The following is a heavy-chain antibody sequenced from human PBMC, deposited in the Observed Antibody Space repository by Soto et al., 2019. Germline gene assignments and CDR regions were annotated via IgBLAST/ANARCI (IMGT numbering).Heavy chain of an antibody. CDR1: GGSISSYY. CDR2: IYYSGST. V-gene: IGHV4-59*01. J-gene: IGHJ6*02. Sequence: PSETLSLTCTVSGGSISSYYWSWIRQPPGKGLEWIGYIYYSGSTNYNPSLKSRVTISVDTSKNQFSLKLSSVTAADTAVYYCARHKKSYAIFAGYYSGMDVWGQGTTVTVSS. D-gene: IGHD3-9*01. CDR3: ARHKKSYAIFAGYYSGMDV.